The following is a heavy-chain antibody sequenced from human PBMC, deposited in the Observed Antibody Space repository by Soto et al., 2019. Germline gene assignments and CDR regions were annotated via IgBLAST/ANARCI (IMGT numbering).Heavy chain of an antibody. V-gene: IGHV2-5*01. CDR1: GFSLTSSGVG. CDR3: AHRPGGSGFRYYFDY. D-gene: IGHD6-19*01. J-gene: IGHJ4*02. CDR2: IYWNDDG. Sequence: SGPTLVNPTQTLTLTCSFSGFSLTSSGVGVGWFRQPPGKAQEWLGLIYWNDDGRYRASLHSRLTITKDTSKNQVVLTMTNMDPVDTATFYCAHRPGGSGFRYYFDYWGQGTLVTVSS.